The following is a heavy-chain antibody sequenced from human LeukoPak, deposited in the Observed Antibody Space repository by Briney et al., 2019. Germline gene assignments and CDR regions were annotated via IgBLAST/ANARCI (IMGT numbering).Heavy chain of an antibody. V-gene: IGHV4-59*01. CDR2: IYYTGST. Sequence: SETLSLTCTVSGGSIDSYYWSWIRQPPGKGLEWIGYIYYTGSTEYHPSLKSRVTISLDTSKNQFSLKLTSVTAADTAVYYCARVYQSVEYYFDYWGQGNLVSVSS. J-gene: IGHJ4*02. CDR3: ARVYQSVEYYFDY. D-gene: IGHD2-2*01. CDR1: GGSIDSYY.